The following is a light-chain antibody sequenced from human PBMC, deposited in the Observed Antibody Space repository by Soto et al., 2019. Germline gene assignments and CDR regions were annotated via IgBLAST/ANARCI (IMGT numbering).Light chain of an antibody. V-gene: IGKV1-5*03. J-gene: IGKJ1*01. CDR2: KAS. Sequence: DIEMTQPPSTLSASVEDRVTIAFRASQSISSWLAWYQQKPGKAPKLLIYKASNLESGVPSRFSGSGSGTEFSLTISNMQPDDCATYYCQQYENYWTFGQGTKVEI. CDR1: QSISSW. CDR3: QQYENYWT.